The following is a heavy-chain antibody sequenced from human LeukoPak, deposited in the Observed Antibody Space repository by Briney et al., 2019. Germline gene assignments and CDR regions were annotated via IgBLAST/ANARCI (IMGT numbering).Heavy chain of an antibody. V-gene: IGHV4-59*01. CDR2: IYYSGST. Sequence: PSETLSLTCTVSGGSISSYYWSWIRQPPGKGLEWIGYIYYSGSTNYNPSLKSRVTISVDTSKNQFSLKLSSVTAADTAVYYCARGLGTIFGVVTPYWYFDLWGRGTLVTVSS. D-gene: IGHD3-3*01. CDR1: GGSISSYY. CDR3: ARGLGTIFGVVTPYWYFDL. J-gene: IGHJ2*01.